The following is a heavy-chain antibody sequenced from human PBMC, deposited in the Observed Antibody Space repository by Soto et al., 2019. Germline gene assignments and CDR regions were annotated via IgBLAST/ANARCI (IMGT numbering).Heavy chain of an antibody. CDR2: IYYSGST. CDR3: ATARGGSYYNWFDP. CDR1: GGSISSYY. J-gene: IGHJ5*02. V-gene: IGHV4-59*01. D-gene: IGHD1-26*01. Sequence: SETLSLTCTVSGGSISSYYWSWIRQPPGKGLEWIGYIYYSGSTNYNPSLKSRVTISVDTSKNQFSLTLSSVTAADTAVYYCATARGGSYYNWFDPWRQGKLVYVSS.